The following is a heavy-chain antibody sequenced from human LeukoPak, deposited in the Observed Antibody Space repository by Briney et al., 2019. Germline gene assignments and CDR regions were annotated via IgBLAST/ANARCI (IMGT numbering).Heavy chain of an antibody. CDR1: GYTFIGFH. J-gene: IGHJ4*02. CDR3: AREVHSTRHYDY. D-gene: IGHD2-2*01. V-gene: IGHV1-2*02. CDR2: INPNAGDT. Sequence: AASVKVSCKPSGYTFIGFHIHWLRRAPGQGLEWMGWINPNAGDTTYAQKFQGRVTMSRDTSISTAYMELARLISDDTAVYYCAREVHSTRHYDYWGQGTVVTVSS.